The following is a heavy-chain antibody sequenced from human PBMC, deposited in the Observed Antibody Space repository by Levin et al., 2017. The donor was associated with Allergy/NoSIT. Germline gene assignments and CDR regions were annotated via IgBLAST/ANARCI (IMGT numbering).Heavy chain of an antibody. Sequence: GGSLRLSCAASGFTFSSYSMNWVRQAPGKGLEWVSYISSSSSTIYYADSVKGRFTISRDNAKNSLYLQMNSLRAEDTAVYYCARDFPNGSGTYYYYYGMDVWGQGTTVTVSS. D-gene: IGHD3-10*01. J-gene: IGHJ6*02. CDR1: GFTFSSYS. V-gene: IGHV3-48*01. CDR3: ARDFPNGSGTYYYYYGMDV. CDR2: ISSSSSTI.